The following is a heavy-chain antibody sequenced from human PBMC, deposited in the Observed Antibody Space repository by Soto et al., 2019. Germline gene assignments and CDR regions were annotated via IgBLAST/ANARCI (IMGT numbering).Heavy chain of an antibody. CDR3: ARSGEFSASDYFGF. J-gene: IGHJ4*02. V-gene: IGHV3-9*01. CDR2: ISWNSGRI. CDR1: GFTFDDYG. Sequence: EVQLVQYGGGWVQPGRSLRLSCGASGFTFDDYGMHWVRQAPGKGLEWVSSISWNSGRIGYADSVKGRFTISRDNAKNSLYLQMNSLRAEDTALYYCARSGEFSASDYFGFWGQGTLVTVSS. D-gene: IGHD3-10*01.